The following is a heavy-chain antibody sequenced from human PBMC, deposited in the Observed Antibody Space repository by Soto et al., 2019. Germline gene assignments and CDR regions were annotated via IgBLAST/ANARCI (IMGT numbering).Heavy chain of an antibody. D-gene: IGHD3-22*01. CDR3: AKETYYYDSSGYYHGSYFDY. J-gene: IGHJ4*02. CDR2: ISFDGGNK. Sequence: QVQLVESGGGVVQPGRSLRLSCEASGFTFSNYGMHWVRQAPGKGLEWVAFISFDGGNKHYADSVKGRFTISRDNSKNTLYLQMNSLRAEDTAVYYCAKETYYYDSSGYYHGSYFDYWGQGTLVTVSS. V-gene: IGHV3-30*18. CDR1: GFTFSNYG.